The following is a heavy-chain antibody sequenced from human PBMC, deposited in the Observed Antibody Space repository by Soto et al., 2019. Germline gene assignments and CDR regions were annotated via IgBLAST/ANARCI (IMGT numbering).Heavy chain of an antibody. Sequence: QVQLVQSGAEVKKPGSSVKVSCKASGGTFSSYAITWVRQAPEEGLEWMGGIIPMLGTANYAQRFQSRVTISADESTSTAYMELISLRSEDTAVYYCATSRSYSSSWYGRYFDYWGQGTLVTVSS. D-gene: IGHD6-13*01. CDR2: IIPMLGTA. CDR1: GGTFSSYA. V-gene: IGHV1-69*01. J-gene: IGHJ4*02. CDR3: ATSRSYSSSWYGRYFDY.